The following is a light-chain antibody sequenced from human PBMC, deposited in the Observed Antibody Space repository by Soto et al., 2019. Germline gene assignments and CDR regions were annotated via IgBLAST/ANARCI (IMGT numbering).Light chain of an antibody. CDR1: QDISSY. CDR2: AAS. J-gene: IGKJ4*01. Sequence: GDRVTITCRASQDISSYLGWYQQKPGKAPKLLIYAASTLQRGVPSRFSGSGSGTDFTLTISSLQPEDFATYYCQQLNTYPSTFGGGTKVDIK. CDR3: QQLNTYPST. V-gene: IGKV1-9*01.